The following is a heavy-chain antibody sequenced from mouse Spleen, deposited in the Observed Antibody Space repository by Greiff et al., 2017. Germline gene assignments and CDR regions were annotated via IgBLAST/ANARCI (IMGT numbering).Heavy chain of an antibody. V-gene: IGHV5-9-1*01. CDR2: ISSGGSYT. CDR1: GFTFSSYA. CDR3: ARVQLLRNFDY. J-gene: IGHJ2*01. Sequence: DVMLVESGGGLVKPGGSLKLSCAASGFTFSSYAMSWVRQTPEKRLEWVATISSGGSYTYYPDSVKGRFTISRDNAKNTLYLQMSSLRSEDTAMYYCARVQLLRNFDYWGQGTTLTVSS. D-gene: IGHD1-1*01.